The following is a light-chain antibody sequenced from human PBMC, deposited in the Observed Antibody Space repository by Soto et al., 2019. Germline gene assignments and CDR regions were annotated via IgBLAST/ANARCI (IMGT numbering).Light chain of an antibody. V-gene: IGLV8-61*01. CDR1: SDSVSTTSF. Sequence: QTVVTQEPSFSVSPGGTVTLTCGLSSDSVSTTSFPSWYQATPGQAPRTLIHSTDTRSSGVPDRFSGSILGNKAALTITGAQAEDESDYSCMLHMGSGFWLLGGGTKLTVL. CDR3: MLHMGSGFWL. CDR2: STD. J-gene: IGLJ3*02.